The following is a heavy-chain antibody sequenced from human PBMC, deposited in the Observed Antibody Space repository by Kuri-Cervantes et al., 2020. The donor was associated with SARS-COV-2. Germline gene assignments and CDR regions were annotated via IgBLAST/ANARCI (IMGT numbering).Heavy chain of an antibody. D-gene: IGHD6-19*01. CDR1: GFTFSSYD. Sequence: GGSLRLSCAASGFTFSSYDMHWVRQATGKGLEWVSAIGTAGDTYYPGSVKGRFTISRENAKNSLYLQMNSLRAGDTAVYYCARAPQWVAGDDAFDIWGQGTMVTVSS. J-gene: IGHJ3*02. V-gene: IGHV3-13*01. CDR2: IGTAGDT. CDR3: ARAPQWVAGDDAFDI.